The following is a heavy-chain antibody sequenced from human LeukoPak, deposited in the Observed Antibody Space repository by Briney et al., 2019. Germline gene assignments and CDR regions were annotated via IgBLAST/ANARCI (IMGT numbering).Heavy chain of an antibody. V-gene: IGHV3-21*01. J-gene: IGHJ4*02. CDR2: ISSSSSYI. CDR1: GFTFSSYS. D-gene: IGHD5-12*01. CDR3: AKDPGGYEPFDY. Sequence: PGGSLRLSCAASGFTFSSYSMNWVRQAPGKGLEWVSSISSSSSYIYYADSVKGRFTISRDNSKNTLYLQMNSLRAEDTAVYYCAKDPGGYEPFDYWGQGTLVTVSS.